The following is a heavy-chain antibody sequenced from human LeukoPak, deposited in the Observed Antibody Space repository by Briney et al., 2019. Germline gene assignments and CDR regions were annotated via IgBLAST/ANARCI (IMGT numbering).Heavy chain of an antibody. Sequence: PGGSLRLSCAASGFTFSSYWMSWVRQAPGKGLEWVANIKQDGSEKYYVDSVKGRFTISRDNAKNSLYLQMNSLRAEDTAVYYCARDDYYGSGSYAFDIWGQGTMVTVSS. V-gene: IGHV3-7*01. CDR1: GFTFSSYW. J-gene: IGHJ3*02. CDR3: ARDDYYGSGSYAFDI. D-gene: IGHD3-10*01. CDR2: IKQDGSEK.